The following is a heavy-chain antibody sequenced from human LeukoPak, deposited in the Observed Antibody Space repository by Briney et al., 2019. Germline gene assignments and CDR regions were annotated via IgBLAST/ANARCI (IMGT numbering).Heavy chain of an antibody. CDR2: ISGSSNTI. V-gene: IGHV3-48*01. CDR1: GFTFSSYS. J-gene: IGHJ4*02. Sequence: GGSLRLSCAASGFTFSSYSMNWVRQAPGKGLEGVSYISGSSNTIYYADSVKGRFTISRDNAKNSLNLQMNSLRAEDTAVYYCAQANWGLPFDYWGQGTLVTVSS. CDR3: AQANWGLPFDY. D-gene: IGHD7-27*01.